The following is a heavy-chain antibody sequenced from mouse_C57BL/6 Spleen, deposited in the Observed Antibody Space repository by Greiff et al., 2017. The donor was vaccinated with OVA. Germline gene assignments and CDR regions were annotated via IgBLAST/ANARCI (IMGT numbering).Heavy chain of an antibody. CDR3: ARHSDYGSKAMDY. J-gene: IGHJ4*01. Sequence: QVQLKESGPGLVAPSQSLSITCTVSGFSLTSYGVHWVRQPPGKGLEWLVVIWSDGSTTYNSALKSRLSISKDNSKSQVFLKMNSLQTEDTAMDYGARHSDYGSKAMDYWGQGTSVTVSS. CDR1: GFSLTSYG. CDR2: IWSDGST. D-gene: IGHD1-1*01. V-gene: IGHV2-6-1*01.